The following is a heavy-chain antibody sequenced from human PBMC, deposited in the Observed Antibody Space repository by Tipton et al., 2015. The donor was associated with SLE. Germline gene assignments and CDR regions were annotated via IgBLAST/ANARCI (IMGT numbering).Heavy chain of an antibody. Sequence: TLSLTCIVSGGSISSYYWTWIRQPPGKGLEWIGYIYYSGNTNYNPSLKSRVTLSVDTSKNHFSLRLSSVTAADTAVYYCARLGSRTYLTLDGFYLVYWGQGILVTVSS. V-gene: IGHV4-59*08. J-gene: IGHJ4*02. CDR3: ARLGSRTYLTLDGFYLVY. CDR1: GGSISSYY. D-gene: IGHD2-2*01. CDR2: IYYSGNT.